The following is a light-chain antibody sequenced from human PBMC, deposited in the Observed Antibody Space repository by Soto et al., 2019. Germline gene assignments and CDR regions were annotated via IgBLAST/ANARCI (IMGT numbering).Light chain of an antibody. CDR2: LGS. CDR3: MQALQTPPWT. CDR1: QSLLHSNGYNY. J-gene: IGKJ1*01. Sequence: DIVMTQSPLSLPVTPGEPASISCRSSQSLLHSNGYNYLDWYLQKPGQSPQLLIYLGSNRASGVPDRFSGSGSGTDFTLKIIRVEAEDVGVYYCMQALQTPPWTFGQGTKVEI. V-gene: IGKV2-28*01.